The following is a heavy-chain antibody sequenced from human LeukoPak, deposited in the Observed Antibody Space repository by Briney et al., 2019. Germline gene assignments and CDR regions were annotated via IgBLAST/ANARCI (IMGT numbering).Heavy chain of an antibody. Sequence: GSLRLSCAASGFTFSRYSMKWVRQAPGKGLEWVSYISSSSSIIYYADSVKGRFTISRDNAQNSLYLQMNSLRDEDTAVYYCASRDYFDYWGQGTLVTVSS. CDR3: ASRDYFDY. V-gene: IGHV3-48*02. CDR2: ISSSSSII. J-gene: IGHJ4*02. CDR1: GFTFSRYS.